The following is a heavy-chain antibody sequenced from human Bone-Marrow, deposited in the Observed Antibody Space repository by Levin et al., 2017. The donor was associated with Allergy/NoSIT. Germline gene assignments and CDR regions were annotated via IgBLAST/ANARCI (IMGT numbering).Heavy chain of an antibody. V-gene: IGHV4-59*01. Sequence: SETLSLTCTVSGGSMSNYYWSWIRQPPGKGLEWMGYIYFTGSINYNPSLKSRVSISVDAPKNQFYLNLSSVTAADTAVYYCARLVSSSLNLYNWLAPWGQGTLVTVSS. J-gene: IGHJ5*02. CDR3: ARLVSSSLNLYNWLAP. CDR2: IYFTGSI. CDR1: GGSMSNYY. D-gene: IGHD2-2*01.